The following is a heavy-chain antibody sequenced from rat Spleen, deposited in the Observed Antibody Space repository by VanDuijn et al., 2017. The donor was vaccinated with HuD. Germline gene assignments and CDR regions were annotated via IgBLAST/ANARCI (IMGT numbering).Heavy chain of an antibody. CDR2: ISPSGGST. V-gene: IGHV5-19*01. D-gene: IGHD1-12*03. CDR3: ATDPRYYYDGYYQALDA. Sequence: EVQLVESGGDLVQPGRSVRLSCAASGFTFSNYVMAWVRQAPTKGLEWVATISPSGGSTYYRDSVKGRFTISRDNAKSTLYLQRDSLRSEDTATYYCATDPRYYYDGYYQALDAWGQGASVTVSS. J-gene: IGHJ4*01. CDR1: GFTFSNYV.